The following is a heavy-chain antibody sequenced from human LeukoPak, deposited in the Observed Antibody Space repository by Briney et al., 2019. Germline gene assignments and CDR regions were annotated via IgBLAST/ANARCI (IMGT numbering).Heavy chain of an antibody. Sequence: PSQTLSLTCTVSGGSISSGGYYWSWIRQHPGKGLEWVGYIYYSGSTYYNPSLKSRVTISVDTSKNQFSLKLSSVTAADTAVYYCARSLYSSSNFLFRYFDLWGRGTLVTVSS. D-gene: IGHD6-6*01. CDR1: GGSISSGGYY. J-gene: IGHJ2*01. V-gene: IGHV4-31*03. CDR2: IYYSGST. CDR3: ARSLYSSSNFLFRYFDL.